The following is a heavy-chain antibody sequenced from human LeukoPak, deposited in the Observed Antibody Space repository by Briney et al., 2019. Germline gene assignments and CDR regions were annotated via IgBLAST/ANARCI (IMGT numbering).Heavy chain of an antibody. V-gene: IGHV1-3*03. CDR3: ARGWVRYYYYMDV. CDR1: GGTFSSYA. J-gene: IGHJ6*03. CDR2: INAGNGNT. Sequence: GSSVKVSCKASGGTFSSYAISWVRQAPGQGLEWMGWINAGNGNTKYSQEFQGRVTITRDTSASTAYMELSSLRSEDMAVYYCARGWVRYYYYMDVWGKGTTVTVSS. D-gene: IGHD1-1*01.